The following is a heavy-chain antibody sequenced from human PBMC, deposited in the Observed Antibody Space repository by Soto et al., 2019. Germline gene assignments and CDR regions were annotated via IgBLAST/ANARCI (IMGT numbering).Heavy chain of an antibody. J-gene: IGHJ4*02. Sequence: EVQLLESGGGLVQPGGSLRLSCAASGFTFSSYAMSWVRQAPGKGLEWVSAISGSGGSTYYADSVKGRFTISRDNSKNTLYLQMNSLRAEYTAVYYCAKDGVGADHFDYWGQRTLVTVSS. CDR2: ISGSGGST. CDR3: AKDGVGADHFDY. CDR1: GFTFSSYA. V-gene: IGHV3-23*01. D-gene: IGHD1-26*01.